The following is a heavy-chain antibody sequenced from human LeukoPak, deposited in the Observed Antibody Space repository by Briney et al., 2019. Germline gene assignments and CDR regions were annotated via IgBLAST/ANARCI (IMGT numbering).Heavy chain of an antibody. V-gene: IGHV1-69*02. Sequence: WVKVSCMASGGTFNNYSISWVRQAPGQGLECMGRIIPILGIANYTHKFQGRVTITADKSTSTTYMELSSLRSEDTAVYYCARGGTPAVGTYYYYDGMDVWGQGTTVTVS. CDR3: ARGGTPAVGTYYYYDGMDV. J-gene: IGHJ6*02. D-gene: IGHD1-26*01. CDR1: GGTFNNYS. CDR2: IIPILGIA.